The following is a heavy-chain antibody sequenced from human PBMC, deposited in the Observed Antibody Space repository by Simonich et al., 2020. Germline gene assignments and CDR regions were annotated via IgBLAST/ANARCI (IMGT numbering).Heavy chain of an antibody. V-gene: IGHV1-18*01. CDR3: ARSTTGTTAFDI. Sequence: QVQLGQSGAEVKKPGASVKVSCKASGYTFTSYGISWGRKAPGQGLEWMGWIGAYNANTTYAQKLQGRVTMTTDTSTSTAYMELRSLRSDDTAVYYCARSTTGTTAFDIWGQGTMVTVSS. J-gene: IGHJ3*02. CDR1: GYTFTSYG. D-gene: IGHD1-1*01. CDR2: IGAYNANT.